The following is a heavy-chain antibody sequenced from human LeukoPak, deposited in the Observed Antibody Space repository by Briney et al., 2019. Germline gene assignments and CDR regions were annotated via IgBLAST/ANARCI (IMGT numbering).Heavy chain of an antibody. D-gene: IGHD4-17*01. J-gene: IGHJ6*02. Sequence: PGGSLRLSCAASGFTFSSYAMSWVRQAPGKGLEWVSAISGSGGSTYYADSVKGRFTISRDNSKNTLYLQMNSLRAGDTAVYYCAREHGDYGLGMDVWGQGTTVTVSS. CDR2: ISGSGGST. V-gene: IGHV3-23*01. CDR3: AREHGDYGLGMDV. CDR1: GFTFSSYA.